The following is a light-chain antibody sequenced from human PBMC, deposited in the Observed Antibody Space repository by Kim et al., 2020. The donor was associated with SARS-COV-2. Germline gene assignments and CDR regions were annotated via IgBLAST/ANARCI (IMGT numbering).Light chain of an antibody. CDR3: QQYDNLPLT. J-gene: IGKJ4*01. Sequence: DIQMTQSPSSLSASVGDRVTITCQASQDISNYLNWYQQKPGKAPRLLIYDASNLEIGVPSRFSGSGSGTDFTFTISSLQPEDIATYWCQQYDNLPLTFGGGTKVDIK. V-gene: IGKV1-33*01. CDR1: QDISNY. CDR2: DAS.